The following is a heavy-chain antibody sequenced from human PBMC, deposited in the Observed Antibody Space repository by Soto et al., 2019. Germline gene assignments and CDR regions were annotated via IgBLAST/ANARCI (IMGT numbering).Heavy chain of an antibody. V-gene: IGHV1-2*04. Sequence: ASVKVSCKASGYTFTGSYMHWVRQAPGQGLEWMGWINPNSGGTNYAQKFQGWVTMTRDTSTSTAYMELSRLRSDDTAVYYCARGEWLLYRLASHYGMDVWGQGTTVTVS. CDR3: ARGEWLLYRLASHYGMDV. CDR1: GYTFTGSY. J-gene: IGHJ6*02. CDR2: INPNSGGT. D-gene: IGHD3-3*01.